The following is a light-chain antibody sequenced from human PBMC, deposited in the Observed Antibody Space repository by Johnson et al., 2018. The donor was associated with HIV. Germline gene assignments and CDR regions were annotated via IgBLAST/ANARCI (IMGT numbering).Light chain of an antibody. J-gene: IGLJ1*01. Sequence: QSVLTQPPSVSAAPGQKVNISCSGSSSNIGNNYVSWYQQLPGTAPKLLIYENNKRPSGVPDRFSGSKSGTSASLAISGLQAEDEADYYCAAWDDSLNGPYVFGTGTKVTVL. CDR3: AAWDDSLNGPYV. CDR1: SSNIGNNY. V-gene: IGLV1-51*02. CDR2: ENN.